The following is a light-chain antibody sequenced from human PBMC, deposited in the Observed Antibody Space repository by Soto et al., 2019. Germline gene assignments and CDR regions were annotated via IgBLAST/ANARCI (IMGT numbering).Light chain of an antibody. CDR1: QDITSW. Sequence: DIQMTQSPSSVSASVGDRVTITCRASQDITSWLVWYQQKPGKAPKLLIHTASTLLSGVPSRFSGSGSGTDFTLTISSLQPEDVATYYCQHANSFPLAFGGGTKVEIK. CDR3: QHANSFPLA. CDR2: TAS. V-gene: IGKV1D-12*01. J-gene: IGKJ4*01.